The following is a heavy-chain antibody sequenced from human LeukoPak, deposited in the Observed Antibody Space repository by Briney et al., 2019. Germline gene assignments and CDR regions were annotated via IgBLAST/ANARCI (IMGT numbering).Heavy chain of an antibody. Sequence: APVKVSCKASGYTFTSYGISWVRQAPGQGLECMGWISAYNGNTNYAQKLQGRVTMTTDTSTSTAYMELRSLRSDDTAVYYCARSIYGDSPTLFDPWGQGTLVTVSS. CDR1: GYTFTSYG. CDR3: ARSIYGDSPTLFDP. J-gene: IGHJ5*02. V-gene: IGHV1-18*01. CDR2: ISAYNGNT. D-gene: IGHD4-17*01.